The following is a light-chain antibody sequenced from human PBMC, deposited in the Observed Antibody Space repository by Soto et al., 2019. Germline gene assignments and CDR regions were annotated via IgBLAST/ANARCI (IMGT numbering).Light chain of an antibody. CDR1: QSISDY. CDR3: QQSFSSLWT. CDR2: ASF. Sequence: DIQMTQSPSFLSASVGDRVTITCRASQSISDYLNWYQQKEGKAPKLLIYASFNLQTGVPSRFSGGGSGTDFTLTISSLQPEDFATYYCQQSFSSLWTFGQGTKVET. V-gene: IGKV1-39*01. J-gene: IGKJ1*01.